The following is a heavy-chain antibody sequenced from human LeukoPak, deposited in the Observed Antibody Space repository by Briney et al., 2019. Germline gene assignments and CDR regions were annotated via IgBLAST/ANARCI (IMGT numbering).Heavy chain of an antibody. V-gene: IGHV4-39*01. CDR1: GGSISSSSYY. Sequence: SETLSLTCTVSGGSISSSSYYWGWIRQPPGEGLEWIGSIYYSGSTYYNPSLKSRVTISVDTSKNQFSLKLSSVTAADTAVYYCARQSANYDILTGYYEGVPFDYWGQGTLVTVSS. D-gene: IGHD3-9*01. J-gene: IGHJ4*02. CDR3: ARQSANYDILTGYYEGVPFDY. CDR2: IYYSGST.